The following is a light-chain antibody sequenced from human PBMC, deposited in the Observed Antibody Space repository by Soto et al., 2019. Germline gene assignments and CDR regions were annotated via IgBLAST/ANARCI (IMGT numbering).Light chain of an antibody. J-gene: IGLJ3*02. CDR1: RSNIGSNT. V-gene: IGLV1-44*01. Sequence: QSVLTQPPSASGTPGRRVTISCSGSRSNIGSNTVNWYQQLPGTAPKLLIYSDNQRPSGVPDRFSGSKSGSPASLAIRGLRLEDGPDYYCEPWEDTRYGRVFGGGTNLP. CDR3: EPWEDTRYGRV. CDR2: SDN.